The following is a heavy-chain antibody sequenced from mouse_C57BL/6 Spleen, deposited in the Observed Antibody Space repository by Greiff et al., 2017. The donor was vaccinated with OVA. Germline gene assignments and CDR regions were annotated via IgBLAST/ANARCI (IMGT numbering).Heavy chain of an antibody. V-gene: IGHV1-26*01. CDR1: GYTFTDYY. J-gene: IGHJ2*01. CDR3: ARSDDGYYDFDY. D-gene: IGHD2-3*01. Sequence: EVQLQQSGPELVKPGASVKISCKASGYTFTDYYMNWVKQSHGKSLEWIGDINPNNGGTSYNQKFKGKATLTVDKSSSTAYMELRSRTSEDSAVYYCARSDDGYYDFDYWGQGTTLTVSS. CDR2: INPNNGGT.